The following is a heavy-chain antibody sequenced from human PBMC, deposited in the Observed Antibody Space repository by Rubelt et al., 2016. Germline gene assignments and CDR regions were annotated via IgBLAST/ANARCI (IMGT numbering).Heavy chain of an antibody. CDR2: ISYDGSNK. J-gene: IGHJ4*02. V-gene: IGHV3-30*04. D-gene: IGHD4-23*01. CDR3: AKEGPTVAFFDY. Sequence: GGSLRLSCAASGFTFSSYAMSWVRQAPGKGLEWVAVISYDGSNKYYADSVKGRFTISRDNSKDTLYLQMNSLRAEDTAVYYCAKEGPTVAFFDYWGQGTLVTVSS. CDR1: GFTFSSYA.